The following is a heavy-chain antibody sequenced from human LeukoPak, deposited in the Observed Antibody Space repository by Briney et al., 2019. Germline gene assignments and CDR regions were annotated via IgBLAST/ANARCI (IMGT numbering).Heavy chain of an antibody. CDR2: IYTSGST. CDR3: ARDQGRSGYYFFGHDAFDI. CDR1: GGSISSSSYY. Sequence: PSETLSLTCTVSGGSISSSSYYWSWLRQPAGTGLEWIGRIYTSGSTNYNPSLKSRVTISVDTSKNQFSLKLSSVTAADTAVYYCARDQGRSGYYFFGHDAFDIWGQGTMVTVSS. V-gene: IGHV4-61*02. D-gene: IGHD3-22*01. J-gene: IGHJ3*02.